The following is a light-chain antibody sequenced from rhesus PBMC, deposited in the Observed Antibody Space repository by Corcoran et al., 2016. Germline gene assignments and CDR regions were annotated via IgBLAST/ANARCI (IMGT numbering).Light chain of an antibody. CDR3: QQYNSDPPLT. V-gene: IGKV1-37*01. CDR1: QGFSSY. J-gene: IGKJ4*01. Sequence: DIQMTQSPSSLSASVGDRVTITCRASQGFSSYLAWSQQKPGKDPKTLIFSAPNLDSGVPSRFSGSGSGTEFTRTISSLQPEDFATYYCQQYNSDPPLTFGGGTKVEIK. CDR2: SAP.